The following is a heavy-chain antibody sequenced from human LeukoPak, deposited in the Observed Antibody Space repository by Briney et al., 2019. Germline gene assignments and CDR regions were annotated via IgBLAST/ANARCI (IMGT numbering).Heavy chain of an antibody. J-gene: IGHJ4*02. V-gene: IGHV1-18*01. CDR1: GYTFTSYG. D-gene: IGHD3-10*01. CDR2: ISAYNGNT. Sequence: GASVEVSCKASGYTFTSYGISWVRQAPGQGLEWMGWISAYNGNTNYAQKLQGRVTMTTDTSTSTAYMELRSLRSDDTAVYYCARAGRITMVRGVFPDYWGQGTLVTVSS. CDR3: ARAGRITMVRGVFPDY.